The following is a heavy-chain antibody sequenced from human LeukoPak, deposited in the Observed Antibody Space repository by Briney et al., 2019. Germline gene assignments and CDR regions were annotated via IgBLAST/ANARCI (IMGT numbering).Heavy chain of an antibody. D-gene: IGHD5-12*01. CDR2: IYYSGST. CDR3: ARRLGGYNY. V-gene: IGHV4-59*08. CDR1: GGSISSYY. Sequence: SETLSLTCTVSGGSISSYYWSWIRQPPGKGLEWIGYIYYSGSTNYNPSLKGRVTMSVDTSKNQFSLKLSTVTAADTAVYYCARRLGGYNYWGQGTLVTVSS. J-gene: IGHJ4*02.